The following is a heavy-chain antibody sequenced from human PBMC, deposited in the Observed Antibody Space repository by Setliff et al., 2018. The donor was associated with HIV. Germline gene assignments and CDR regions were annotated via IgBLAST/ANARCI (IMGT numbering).Heavy chain of an antibody. V-gene: IGHV4-39*07. D-gene: IGHD4-4*01. CDR1: GGSISSSSYY. CDR3: ARDIGTVTDSDY. J-gene: IGHJ4*02. Sequence: SETLSLTCTVSGGSISSSSYYWGWIRQPPGKGLEWIGTIYYSGSTYYNPSLKSRVTISVDTSKNQFSLKLSSVTAADTAVYYCARDIGTVTDSDYWGQGTLVTVSS. CDR2: IYYSGST.